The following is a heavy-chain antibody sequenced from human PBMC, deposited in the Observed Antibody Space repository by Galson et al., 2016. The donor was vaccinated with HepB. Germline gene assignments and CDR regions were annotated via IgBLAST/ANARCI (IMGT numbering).Heavy chain of an antibody. J-gene: IGHJ4*02. CDR3: ARRGVSRTVLMWFGASYYFDY. CDR1: GGSISSSGSY. Sequence: ETLSLTCTVSGGSISSSGSYWGWIRRPPGKGLEWIGNIYHSGSTFYNPSLKSRVTISVDTSKNQFFLKLSSVTAADTAVYYCARRGVSRTVLMWFGASYYFDYWGQGTLVTVSA. D-gene: IGHD3-10*01. CDR2: IYHSGST. V-gene: IGHV4-39*01.